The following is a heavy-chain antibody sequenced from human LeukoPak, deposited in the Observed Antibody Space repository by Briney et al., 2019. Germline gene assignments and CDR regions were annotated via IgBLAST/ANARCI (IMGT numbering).Heavy chain of an antibody. CDR2: INVGNDNT. CDR1: GYTFTSYL. D-gene: IGHD2-21*02. CDR3: ARGGTICSGGDCYLNWLDP. V-gene: IGHV1-3*01. Sequence: ASVKASCKASGYTFTSYLIHWVRQAPGQRLEWMGWINVGNDNTKYSQNFQGRVTITRDTSASTAYMELSSLTSDDTAVFYCARGGTICSGGDCYLNWLDPWGQGTLVTVSS. J-gene: IGHJ5*02.